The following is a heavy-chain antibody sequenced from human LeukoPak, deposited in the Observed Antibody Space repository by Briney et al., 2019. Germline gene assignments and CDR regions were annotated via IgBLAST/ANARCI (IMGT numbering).Heavy chain of an antibody. Sequence: SETLSLTCTVSGGSISSSTYYWGWIRQPPGTGLEWIGSIYSVTTSYNPSHKSRVTISVDTSKNQFSLKLTSVTAADTAVYYCARHFGSSSVSPYDYWGQGTLLTVSS. CDR3: ARHFGSSSVSPYDY. J-gene: IGHJ4*02. CDR2: IYSVTT. CDR1: GGSISSSTYY. D-gene: IGHD6-6*01. V-gene: IGHV4-39*01.